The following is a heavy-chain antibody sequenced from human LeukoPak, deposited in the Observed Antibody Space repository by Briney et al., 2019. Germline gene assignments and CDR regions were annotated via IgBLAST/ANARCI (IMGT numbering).Heavy chain of an antibody. CDR3: ARGGTYYVFWSGYSNLDY. J-gene: IGHJ4*01. CDR1: GGSISSYY. D-gene: IGHD3-3*01. V-gene: IGHV4-59*01. CDR2: IYYSGST. Sequence: SETLSLTCTVSGGSISSYYWSWIRQPPGKGLEWIGYIYYSGSTNYNPSLKSRVTISVDTSKNQFSLKLSSVTAADTAVYYCARGGTYYVFWSGYSNLDYRGXXXXXTVS.